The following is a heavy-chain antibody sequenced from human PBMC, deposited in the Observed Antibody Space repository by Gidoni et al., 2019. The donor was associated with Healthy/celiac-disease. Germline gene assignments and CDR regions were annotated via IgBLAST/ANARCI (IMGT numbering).Heavy chain of an antibody. D-gene: IGHD2-2*02. CDR2: IIPIFGTA. Sequence: QVQLVQSGAEVKKPGSSVKVSCKASGGTFSSYAISWVRQAPGQGLEWMGGIIPIFGTANYAQKFQGRVTITADKSTSTAYRELSSLRSEDTAVYYCARDEGGCSSTSCYTGYYYYGMDVWGQGTTVTVSS. CDR3: ARDEGGCSSTSCYTGYYYYGMDV. J-gene: IGHJ6*02. CDR1: GGTFSSYA. V-gene: IGHV1-69*06.